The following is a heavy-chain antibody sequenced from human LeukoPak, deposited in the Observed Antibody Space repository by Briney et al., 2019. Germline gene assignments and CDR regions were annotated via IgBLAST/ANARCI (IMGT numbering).Heavy chain of an antibody. CDR2: ISGSGGST. CDR3: AKYLYSSSSNSGVYY. Sequence: GGSLGLSCAASGFTFSSYAMNWVRQAPGKGLEWVSAISGSGGSTYCADSVKGRFTISRDNSKNTLYLQMNSLRAEDTAVYYCAKYLYSSSSNSGVYYWGQGTLVTVSS. D-gene: IGHD6-6*01. V-gene: IGHV3-23*01. J-gene: IGHJ4*02. CDR1: GFTFSSYA.